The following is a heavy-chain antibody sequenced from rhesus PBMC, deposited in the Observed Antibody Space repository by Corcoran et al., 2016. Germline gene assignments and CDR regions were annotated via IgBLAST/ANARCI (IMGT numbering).Heavy chain of an antibody. D-gene: IGHD3-16*01. V-gene: IGHV4S11*01. CDR3: ASGVVVIDY. CDR1: GGSFSSNY. CDR2: ICGSGSST. Sequence: QVQLQESGPGLVKPLETLALTCAVPGGSFSSNYWSWTRQPPGKGLEWIGYICGSGSSTNYHPSLKSRVTLSVDTSKNQFSLKLSSVTAADTAVYYCASGVVVIDYWGQGVLVTVSS. J-gene: IGHJ4*01.